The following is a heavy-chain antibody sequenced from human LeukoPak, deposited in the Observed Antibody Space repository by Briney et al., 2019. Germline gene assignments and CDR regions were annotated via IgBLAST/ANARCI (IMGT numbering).Heavy chain of an antibody. CDR1: GYTFTGYY. D-gene: IGHD2-21*01. CDR2: INPNSGGT. CDR3: ARQYCGGDCSPRGY. V-gene: IGHV1-2*02. J-gene: IGHJ4*02. Sequence: ASVKVSCKASGYTFTGYYMHWVRQAPGQGLEWMGWINPNSGGTNYAQKFQGRVTMTRDTSISTAYMELSRLRSDDTAVYCCARQYCGGDCSPRGYWGQGTLVTVSS.